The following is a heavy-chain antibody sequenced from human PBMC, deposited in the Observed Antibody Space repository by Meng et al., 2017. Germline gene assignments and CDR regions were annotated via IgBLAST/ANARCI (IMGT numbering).Heavy chain of an antibody. Sequence: QVQLQESGPGLVKPSGALSLPCAGSGGSISSSNLWSWVRQPPGKGLEWIGEIYHSGSTNYNPSLKSRVTISVDKSKNQFSLKLSSVTAADTAVYYCARGRYSSGWDRFDYWGQGTLVTVSS. V-gene: IGHV4-4*02. D-gene: IGHD6-19*01. CDR2: IYHSGST. CDR1: GGSISSSNL. J-gene: IGHJ4*02. CDR3: ARGRYSSGWDRFDY.